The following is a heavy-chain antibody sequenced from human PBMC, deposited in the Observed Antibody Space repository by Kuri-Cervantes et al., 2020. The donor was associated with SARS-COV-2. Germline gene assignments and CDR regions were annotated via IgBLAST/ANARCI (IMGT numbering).Heavy chain of an antibody. CDR2: IKQDGSEK. D-gene: IGHD3-3*01. Sequence: LSLTCAASGFTFSSYWMSWVRQAPGKGLEWVANIKQDGSEKYYVDSVKGRFTISRDNAKNSLYLQMNSLRVEDTAVYYCARVMKDYDFWSGYSEYQNWFDPWGQGTLVTVSS. V-gene: IGHV3-7*01. J-gene: IGHJ5*02. CDR3: ARVMKDYDFWSGYSEYQNWFDP. CDR1: GFTFSSYW.